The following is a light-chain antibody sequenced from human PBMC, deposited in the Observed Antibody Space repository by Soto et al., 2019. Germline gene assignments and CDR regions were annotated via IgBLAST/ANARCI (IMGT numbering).Light chain of an antibody. J-gene: IGKJ1*01. CDR1: ERIGSN. V-gene: IGKV1-39*01. CDR2: TAS. CDR3: QQTFVIPQT. Sequence: DIQLTQSPSSLSASVGDTVSITCRATERIGSNLCWYQQKPGKAPALLIYTASTLQTGVPSRFSGSGYVTDFTLTISGLQPEDVATYFCQQTFVIPQTFGQGTKVDVK.